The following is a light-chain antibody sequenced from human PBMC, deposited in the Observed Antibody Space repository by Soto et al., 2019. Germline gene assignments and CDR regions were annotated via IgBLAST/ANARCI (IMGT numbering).Light chain of an antibody. V-gene: IGLV3-21*02. CDR1: NIGTIR. Sequence: SYELAQPPSVSVAPGQTARITCGGNNIGTIRVHWYQQKPGQAPVLVVCDDSDRPSGIPERFSGSNAGNTATLTISRVEAGDEADYDGQVGDSSSDHDGFATGTKLTGL. CDR3: QVGDSSSDHDG. CDR2: DDS. J-gene: IGLJ1*01.